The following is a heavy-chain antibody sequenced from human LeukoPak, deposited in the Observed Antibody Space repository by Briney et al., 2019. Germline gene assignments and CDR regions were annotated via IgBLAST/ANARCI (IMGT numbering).Heavy chain of an antibody. CDR1: GGSISSYY. CDR3: ARRTGDLYYFDY. Sequence: SETLSLTCTVSGGSISSYYWSWIRQPPGKGPEWIGYISYSGRTNYNPSLKSRVTISVDTSKNQFSLRLSSVTAADTAVYYCARRTGDLYYFDYWGQGTLVTVSS. J-gene: IGHJ4*02. V-gene: IGHV4-59*01. CDR2: ISYSGRT. D-gene: IGHD7-27*01.